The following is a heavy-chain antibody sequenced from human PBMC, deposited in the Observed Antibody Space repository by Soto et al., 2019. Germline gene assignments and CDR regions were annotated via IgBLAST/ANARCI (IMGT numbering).Heavy chain of an antibody. CDR1: GFTFSSYA. J-gene: IGHJ6*01. D-gene: IGHD2-15*01. CDR3: ARRPGGYYYYYYGLDV. V-gene: IGHV3-23*01. CDR2: ISGSGGST. Sequence: PGGSLRLSCAASGFTFSSYAMHWVRQTPGKGLEWVSAISGSGGSTYYADSVKGRFTISRDNSKNTLYLQMNSLRAEDTAVYYCARRPGGYYYYYYGLDVWGQGTKVSVAS.